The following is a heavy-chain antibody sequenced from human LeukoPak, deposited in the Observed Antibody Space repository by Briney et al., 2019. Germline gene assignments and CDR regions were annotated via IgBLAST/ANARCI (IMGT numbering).Heavy chain of an antibody. J-gene: IGHJ4*02. CDR2: IYSGGST. Sequence: PGGSLRLSCAASGFTVSSNYMSWVRQAPGKGLEWVSVIYSGGSTYYADSVKGRFTISRDNSKNTLYLQMNSLRAEDTAVYYCARVTATYQLLCYFDYWGQGTLVTVSS. CDR1: GFTVSSNY. D-gene: IGHD2-2*01. V-gene: IGHV3-66*02. CDR3: ARVTATYQLLCYFDY.